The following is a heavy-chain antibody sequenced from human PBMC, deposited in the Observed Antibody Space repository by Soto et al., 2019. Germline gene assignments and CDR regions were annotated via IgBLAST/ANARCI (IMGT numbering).Heavy chain of an antibody. CDR1: GFTFSSYG. J-gene: IGHJ4*02. CDR3: ARDQSITMVRGVIITYYFDY. CDR2: IWYDGSNK. D-gene: IGHD3-10*01. Sequence: QVQLVESGGGVVQPGRSLRLSCAASGFTFSSYGMHWVRQAPGKGLEWGAVIWYDGSNKYYADSVKGRFTISRDNSKNTLYLQMNSLRAEDTAVYYCARDQSITMVRGVIITYYFDYWGQGTLVTVSS. V-gene: IGHV3-33*01.